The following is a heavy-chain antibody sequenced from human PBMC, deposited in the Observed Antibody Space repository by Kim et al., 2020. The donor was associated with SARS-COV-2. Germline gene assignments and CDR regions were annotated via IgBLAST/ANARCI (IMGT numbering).Heavy chain of an antibody. D-gene: IGHD6-6*01. J-gene: IGHJ4*02. V-gene: IGHV3-15*01. CDR1: GFTFSNAW. Sequence: GGSLRLSCAASGFTFSNAWMSWVRQAPGKGLEWVGRIKSKTDGGTTDYAAPVKGRFTISRDDSKNTLYLQMNSLKTEDTAVYYCTTGIAARRARVYWGQGTLVTVSS. CDR3: TTGIAARRARVY. CDR2: IKSKTDGGTT.